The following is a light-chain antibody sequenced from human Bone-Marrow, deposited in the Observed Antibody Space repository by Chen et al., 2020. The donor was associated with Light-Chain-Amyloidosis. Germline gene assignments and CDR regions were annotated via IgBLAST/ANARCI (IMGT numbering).Light chain of an antibody. CDR1: NIGSTS. CDR3: QVWDRSSDRPV. J-gene: IGLJ3*02. Sequence: SYVLTQPSSVSVAPGQTATIACGGNNIGSTSVHWYQQTPGQAPLLVVDDDSDRPSGIPERWSGCNSGNTVTLTISRVEAGDEADYYCQVWDRSSDRPVFGGGTKLTVL. CDR2: DDS. V-gene: IGLV3-21*02.